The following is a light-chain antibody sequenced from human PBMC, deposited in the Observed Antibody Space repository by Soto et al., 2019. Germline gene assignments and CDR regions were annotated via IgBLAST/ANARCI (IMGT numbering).Light chain of an antibody. Sequence: DIQMTQSPSTLSASVGDRVTITCRASQSISSWLAWYQQKPGKAPKLLIYDASSLESGVPSRFRGSGSGTEFTLTIISLQPDDFATSYCQQYNSYLLTFGQGTKVEVK. CDR1: QSISSW. J-gene: IGKJ1*01. CDR3: QQYNSYLLT. V-gene: IGKV1-5*01. CDR2: DAS.